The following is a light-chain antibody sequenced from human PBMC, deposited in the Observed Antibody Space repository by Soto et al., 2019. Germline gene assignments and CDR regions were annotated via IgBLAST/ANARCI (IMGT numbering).Light chain of an antibody. Sequence: QSALTQPPSVSAAPGQKVTMSCSGSSSNIGKYYVSWHQQLPGTAPKLLIYENDKRPSGIPDRFSGSKSGTSATLGITGLQTGDEAGYYCGTWDSSLTTFVFGTGTKVTVL. J-gene: IGLJ1*01. CDR1: SSNIGKYY. CDR2: END. V-gene: IGLV1-51*02. CDR3: GTWDSSLTTFV.